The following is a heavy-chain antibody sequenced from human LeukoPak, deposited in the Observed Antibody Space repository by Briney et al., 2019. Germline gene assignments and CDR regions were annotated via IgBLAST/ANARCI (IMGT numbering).Heavy chain of an antibody. D-gene: IGHD3-3*01. CDR3: ARVGRITIFGVVIMEGVDY. CDR2: ISAYNGNT. J-gene: IGHJ4*02. V-gene: IGHV1-18*01. Sequence: ASVKVSCKASGYTFTSYGISWVRQAPGQGLEWMGWISAYNGNTNYAQKLQGRVTMTTDTSTSTAYMELRSLRSDDTAVYYCARVGRITIFGVVIMEGVDYWGQGTLVTVSS. CDR1: GYTFTSYG.